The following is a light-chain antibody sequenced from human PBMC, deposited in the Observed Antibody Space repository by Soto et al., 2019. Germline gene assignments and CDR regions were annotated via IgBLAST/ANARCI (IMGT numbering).Light chain of an antibody. J-gene: IGKJ2*01. Sequence: EIVLTQSPATLSSSPGERATLSCRASQSVSSYLAWYQQNPGQAPRLLIYDASNRATGIPRRFSGSGSGTDFTLTISSLEPEDFAVYYCQQRSNWPYTFGQGTKLEIK. V-gene: IGKV3-11*01. CDR3: QQRSNWPYT. CDR1: QSVSSY. CDR2: DAS.